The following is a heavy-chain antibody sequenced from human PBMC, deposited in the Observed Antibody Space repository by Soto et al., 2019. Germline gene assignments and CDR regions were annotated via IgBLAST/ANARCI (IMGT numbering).Heavy chain of an antibody. Sequence: EVRLVESGGGLVSPGGSLRLSCAASGFASSSYGLNWVRQAPGRGLEWISYISDSGSSIYYVDTVKGRFTASRDNAKNSVYLQMNSLRAEDTAVYYCARDLGPDYSRGYWGQGTLVTVSS. CDR2: ISDSGSSI. J-gene: IGHJ4*02. CDR3: ARDLGPDYSRGY. CDR1: GFASSSYG. D-gene: IGHD4-4*01. V-gene: IGHV3-48*03.